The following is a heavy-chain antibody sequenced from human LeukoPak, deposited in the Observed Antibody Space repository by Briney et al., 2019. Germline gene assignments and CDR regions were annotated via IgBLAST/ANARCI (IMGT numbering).Heavy chain of an antibody. CDR2: INHSGST. CDR3: ANSQPIAARRPHYYYYYMDV. V-gene: IGHV4-34*01. D-gene: IGHD6-6*01. J-gene: IGHJ6*03. Sequence: PSETLSLTCAVYGGSFSGYYWSWIRQPPGKGLEWIGEINHSGSTNYNPSLKSRVTISVDTSKNQFPLKLSSVTAADTAVYYCANSQPIAARRPHYYYYYMDVWGKGTTVTVSS. CDR1: GGSFSGYY.